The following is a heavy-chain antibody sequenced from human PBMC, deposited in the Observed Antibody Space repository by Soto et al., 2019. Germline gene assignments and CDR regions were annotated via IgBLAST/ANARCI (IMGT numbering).Heavy chain of an antibody. CDR1: GFTFSSYG. D-gene: IGHD5-18*01. CDR2: IWYDGSNK. CDR3: ARDRDVDTAPDY. J-gene: IGHJ4*02. V-gene: IGHV3-33*01. Sequence: QVQLVESGGGVVQPGRSLRLSCAASGFTFSSYGMHWVRQAPGKGLEWVAVIWYDGSNKYYADSVKGRFTISRDNSKNTLYLHMNSLRAEDTAVYYCARDRDVDTAPDYWGQGTLVTVSS.